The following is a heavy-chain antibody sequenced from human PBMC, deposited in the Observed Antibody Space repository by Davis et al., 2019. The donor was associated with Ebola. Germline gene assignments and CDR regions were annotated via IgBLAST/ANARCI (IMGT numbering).Heavy chain of an antibody. V-gene: IGHV3-33*01. Sequence: PSETLSLTCAASGFTFGTSDMHWVRQAPGKGLEWVGVIWYDGRNSFYTDSVKGRFTISRDNSKNTLYLQMNSLRAEDTAVYYCARGPAAILVAYYFDYWGQGTLVTVSS. J-gene: IGHJ4*02. CDR2: IWYDGRNS. CDR3: ARGPAAILVAYYFDY. D-gene: IGHD2-2*02. CDR1: GFTFGTSD.